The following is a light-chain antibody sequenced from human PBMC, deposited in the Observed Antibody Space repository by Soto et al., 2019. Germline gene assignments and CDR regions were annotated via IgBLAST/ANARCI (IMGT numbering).Light chain of an antibody. CDR3: QKSDLLPWT. V-gene: IGKV3D-15*03. CDR1: QSRGSN. Sequence: ATVSLKKRERAVLSCRASQSRGSNLAWYHHKADQAPSLLLYEASIRATGIPARFSGDGSGTEFTLTIIFLQAEDFGSYCSQKSDLLPWTFGQGTKVDIK. CDR2: EAS. J-gene: IGKJ1*01.